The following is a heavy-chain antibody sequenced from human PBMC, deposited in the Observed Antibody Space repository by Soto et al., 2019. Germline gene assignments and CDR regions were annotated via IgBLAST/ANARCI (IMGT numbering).Heavy chain of an antibody. V-gene: IGHV4-31*03. CDR2: NYYSGIT. CDR3: ARARGIAVAGRYYYYGMDV. J-gene: IGHJ6*02. CDR1: GGSISSGGYY. Sequence: SETLSLTYTVSGGSISSGGYYWTWIRQHPGKGLEWIGYNYYSGITYYNPSLKSRVTISLDTSKNQFSLKLSSVTAADTAVYYCARARGIAVAGRYYYYGMDVWGQGTXVTVSS. D-gene: IGHD6-19*01.